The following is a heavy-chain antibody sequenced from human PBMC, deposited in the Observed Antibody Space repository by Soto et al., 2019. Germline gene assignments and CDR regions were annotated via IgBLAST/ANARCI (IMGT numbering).Heavy chain of an antibody. CDR3: AREHMISAFDI. CDR1: GGSISSGDYY. V-gene: IGHV4-30-4*01. J-gene: IGHJ3*02. Sequence: QVQLQESGPGLVKPSQTLSLTCTVSGGSISSGDYYWSWIRQPPGKGLEWIGYIYYSGSTYYNPSLKRXXTXSXXPSKNQFSLKLSSVTAADTAVYYCAREHMISAFDIWGQGTMVTVSS. D-gene: IGHD3-16*01. CDR2: IYYSGST.